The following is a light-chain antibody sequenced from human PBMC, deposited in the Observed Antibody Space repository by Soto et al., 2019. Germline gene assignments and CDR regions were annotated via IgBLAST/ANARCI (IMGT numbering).Light chain of an antibody. CDR1: ESISSW. J-gene: IGKJ1*01. Sequence: GDRGTITCRARESISSWLAWYQQKPGKAPKLLIYDASNLESGVPSRFSGSGSGTEFTLTISSLQPDDFATYYCQQYNSYSPCTFAQGTKVDIK. V-gene: IGKV1-5*01. CDR3: QQYNSYSPCT. CDR2: DAS.